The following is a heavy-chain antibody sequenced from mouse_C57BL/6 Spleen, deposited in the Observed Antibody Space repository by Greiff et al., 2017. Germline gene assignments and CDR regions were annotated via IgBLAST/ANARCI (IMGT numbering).Heavy chain of an antibody. D-gene: IGHD2-1*01. CDR3: TIPYGNYKDYAMDY. J-gene: IGHJ4*01. V-gene: IGHV1-15*01. Sequence: QVQLQQSGAELVRPGASVTLSCKASGYTFTDYEMHRVKQTPVHGLEWIGAIDPETGGTAYNQKFKGKAILTADKSSSTAYMELRSLTSEDSAVYYCTIPYGNYKDYAMDYWGQGTSVTVAS. CDR2: IDPETGGT. CDR1: GYTFTDYE.